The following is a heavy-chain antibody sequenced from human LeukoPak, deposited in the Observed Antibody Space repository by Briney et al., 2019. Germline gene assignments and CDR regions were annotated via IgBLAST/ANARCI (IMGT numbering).Heavy chain of an antibody. CDR3: ARLDPGEREVWFDP. J-gene: IGHJ5*02. CDR2: IYYSGST. V-gene: IGHV4-59*08. D-gene: IGHD1-26*01. CDR1: GGSISSYY. Sequence: SETLSLTCTVSGGSISSYYWSWIRQPPGKGLEWIGYIYYSGSTNYNPSLKSRVTISVDTSKNQFSLKLSSVTAADTAVYYCARLDPGEREVWFDPSGQGTLVTVSS.